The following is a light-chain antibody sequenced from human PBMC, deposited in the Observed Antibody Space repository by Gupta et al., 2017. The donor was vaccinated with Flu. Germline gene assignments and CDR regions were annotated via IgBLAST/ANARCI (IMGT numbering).Light chain of an antibody. CDR3: QQSDSTPWT. CDR1: QSISSY. CDR2: AAS. V-gene: IGKV1-39*01. Sequence: MQMTQSPSSLSASVGDRVTITCRASQSISSYLNWYQQKPGKAPKLLIYAASSLQSGVPSRFSGSGSGTDFTLTISRLQPEDFATYYCQQSDSTPWTFGQGTRVEIK. J-gene: IGKJ1*01.